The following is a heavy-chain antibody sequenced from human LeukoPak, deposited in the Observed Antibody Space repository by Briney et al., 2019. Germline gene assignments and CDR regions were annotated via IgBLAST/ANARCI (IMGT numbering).Heavy chain of an antibody. V-gene: IGHV3-15*01. Sequence: PGGSLRLSWAASGVTVSSNYMSWVRQAPGKGLQWLGRISHGAGGTKDYTVPVTGRFTISRDDPKHRVYLQMNSLKTEDTAVEYCSWQGPGGWLDAWGQETLVTVSS. J-gene: IGHJ5*02. CDR1: GVTVSSNY. CDR2: ISHGAGGTK. CDR3: SWQGPGGWLDA.